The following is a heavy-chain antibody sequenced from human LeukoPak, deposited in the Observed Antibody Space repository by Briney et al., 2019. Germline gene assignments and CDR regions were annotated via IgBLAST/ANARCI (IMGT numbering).Heavy chain of an antibody. CDR1: GFTFSNYA. V-gene: IGHV3-23*01. D-gene: IGHD2-21*01. CDR2: ISGSGGNT. Sequence: GGSLRLSCAASGFTFSNYAMSWVRQAPGKGLEWVSGISGSGGNTYHADSVKGRFTISRDNSKNTLYIQMDSLRAEDTAVYYCATEKGDSPDYWGQGTLVTVSS. J-gene: IGHJ4*02. CDR3: ATEKGDSPDY.